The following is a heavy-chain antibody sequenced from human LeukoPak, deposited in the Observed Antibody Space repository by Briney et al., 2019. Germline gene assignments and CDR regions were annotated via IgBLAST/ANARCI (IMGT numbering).Heavy chain of an antibody. CDR2: IYTRGSA. D-gene: IGHD2-15*01. J-gene: IGHJ3*02. Sequence: PSETLSLTCTVSGGSLNNYYWSWIRQPAGKGLEWIGRIYTRGSANYNPSLKSRVTMSVDTSKNQFSLKLSSVTAADTAVYYCARGRYCSADICSGGDAFDIWGQGTMVSVSS. CDR3: ARGRYCSADICSGGDAFDI. V-gene: IGHV4-4*07. CDR1: GGSLNNYY.